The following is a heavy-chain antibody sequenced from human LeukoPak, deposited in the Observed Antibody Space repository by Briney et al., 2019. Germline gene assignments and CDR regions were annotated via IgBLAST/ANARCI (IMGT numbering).Heavy chain of an antibody. CDR2: IRSKAYGGTT. J-gene: IGHJ3*02. CDR3: SITGYCDSSDHPEDAFDI. V-gene: IGHV3-49*04. CDR1: GFTFGDYA. Sequence: QPGRSLRLSWTASGFTFGDYAMSWVRQAPGKGLEWVGFIRSKAYGGTTEYAASVKGRFTISRDDSKSIAYLQMNSLKTEDTAVYYCSITGYCDSSDHPEDAFDIWGQGTMVTVSS. D-gene: IGHD3-22*01.